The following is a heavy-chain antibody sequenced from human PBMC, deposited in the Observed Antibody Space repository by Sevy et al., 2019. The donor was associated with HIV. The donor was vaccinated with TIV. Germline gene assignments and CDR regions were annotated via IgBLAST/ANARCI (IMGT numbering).Heavy chain of an antibody. J-gene: IGHJ4*02. CDR2: IKSKTEGATR. D-gene: IGHD1-26*01. Sequence: GGSLRLSCAASRFTFSNAWMSWVRQAPGKGLEWVGRIKSKTEGATRDFAAPVKGRLLISRDDSRNTVYLQMNSLKTEDTAVYYCTAGVGASDFDYWGQGTLVTVSS. V-gene: IGHV3-15*01. CDR3: TAGVGASDFDY. CDR1: RFTFSNAW.